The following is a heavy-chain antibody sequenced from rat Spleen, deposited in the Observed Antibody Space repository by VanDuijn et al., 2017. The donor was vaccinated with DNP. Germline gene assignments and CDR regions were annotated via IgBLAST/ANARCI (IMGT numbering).Heavy chain of an antibody. J-gene: IGHJ2*01. Sequence: EVQLVESGGGLVQPGRSLKLSCAASGFTFSDYNMAWVRQAPKKGLEWVATISYDGSSTYYRDSGKGRFTISRDNAKSTLYLQMDSLRSEDTATYYCTTDGYSSYSPLDYWGQGVMVTISS. D-gene: IGHD1-2*01. V-gene: IGHV5-7*01. CDR1: GFTFSDYN. CDR2: ISYDGSST. CDR3: TTDGYSSYSPLDY.